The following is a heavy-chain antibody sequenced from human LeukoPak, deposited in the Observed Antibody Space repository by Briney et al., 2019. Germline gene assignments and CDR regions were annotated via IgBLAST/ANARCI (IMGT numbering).Heavy chain of an antibody. CDR1: GFTFSSYG. CDR3: AKEGDAFDI. J-gene: IGHJ3*02. Sequence: PGRSLRLYCAASGFTFSSYGMHWVRPAPGKGLEWVAVILYDGSNKYYADSGKGRFTISRDNSKNTLYLQMNSLRAEDTAVYYCAKEGDAFDIWGQGTMVTVSS. CDR2: ILYDGSNK. V-gene: IGHV3-30*18.